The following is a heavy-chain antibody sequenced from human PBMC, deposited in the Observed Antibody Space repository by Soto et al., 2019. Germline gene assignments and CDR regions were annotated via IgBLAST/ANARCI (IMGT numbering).Heavy chain of an antibody. V-gene: IGHV4-31*03. Sequence: SETPSLTCTVSGGSISSGGYYWSWIRQHPGKGLEWIGYIYYSGSTYYNPSLKSRVTISVDTSKNQFSLKLSSVTAADTAVYYCARDSRGAFDPWGQGTLVTVSS. CDR3: ARDSRGAFDP. CDR1: GGSISSGGYY. CDR2: IYYSGST. J-gene: IGHJ5*02. D-gene: IGHD1-26*01.